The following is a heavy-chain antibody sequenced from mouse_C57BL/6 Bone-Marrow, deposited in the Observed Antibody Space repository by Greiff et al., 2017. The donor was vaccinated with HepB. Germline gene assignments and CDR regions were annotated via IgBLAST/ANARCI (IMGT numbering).Heavy chain of an antibody. D-gene: IGHD1-3*01. Sequence: EVKLVESGGGLVQPGGSLKLSCAASGFTFSDYGMAWVRQAPRKGPEWVAFISNLAYSIYYADTVTGRFTISRENAKNTLYLEMSSLRSEDTAMYYSARLTPYWYCDVWGTGTTVTVSA. CDR3: ARLTPYWYCDV. CDR1: GFTFSDYG. CDR2: ISNLAYSI. J-gene: IGHJ1*03. V-gene: IGHV5-15*01.